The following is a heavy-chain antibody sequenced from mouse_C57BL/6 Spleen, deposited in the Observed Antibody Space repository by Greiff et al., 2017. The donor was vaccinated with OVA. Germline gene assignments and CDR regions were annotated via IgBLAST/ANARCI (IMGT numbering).Heavy chain of an antibody. V-gene: IGHV1-52*01. D-gene: IGHD1-1*01. Sequence: QVQLQQPGAELVRPGSSVKLSCKASGYTFTSYWMHWVKQRPIQGLEWIGNIDPSDSETHYNQKFKDKATLTVDKSSSTAYMQLSSLTSEDSAVYYCAREGDYYGSRNYAMDYWGQGTSVTVSS. J-gene: IGHJ4*01. CDR1: GYTFTSYW. CDR2: IDPSDSET. CDR3: AREGDYYGSRNYAMDY.